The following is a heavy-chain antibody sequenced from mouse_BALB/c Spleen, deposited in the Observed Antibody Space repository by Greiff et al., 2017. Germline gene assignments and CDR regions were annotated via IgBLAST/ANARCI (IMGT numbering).Heavy chain of an antibody. J-gene: IGHJ3*01. V-gene: IGHV5-6-3*01. Sequence: EVQGVESGGGLVQPGGSLKLSCAASGFTFSSYGMSWVRQTPDKRLELVATINSNGGSTYYPDSVKGRFTISRDNAKNTLYLQMSSLKSEDTAMYYCARDNSLLRWFAYWGQGTLVTVSA. CDR1: GFTFSSYG. CDR2: INSNGGST. CDR3: ARDNSLLRWFAY. D-gene: IGHD1-2*01.